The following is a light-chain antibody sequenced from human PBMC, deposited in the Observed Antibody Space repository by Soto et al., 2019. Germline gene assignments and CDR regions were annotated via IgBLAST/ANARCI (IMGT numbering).Light chain of an antibody. J-gene: IGKJ1*01. CDR3: QHYKSYSDA. V-gene: IGKV1-5*03. CDR2: EAS. Sequence: EIVMTQSPATLSGSAGDRATITCRASQSISSWLAWYEQKPGQAPKRLIYEASTLKTGVPSRFRGSGSGTEFTLTISSLQPDDFATYYCQHYKSYSDAFGQGTKVELK. CDR1: QSISSW.